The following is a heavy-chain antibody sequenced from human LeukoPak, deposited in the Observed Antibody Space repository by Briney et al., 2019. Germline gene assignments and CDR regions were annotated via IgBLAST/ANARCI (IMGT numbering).Heavy chain of an antibody. J-gene: IGHJ4*02. CDR3: ARDLGTGWLQLLPGFDY. CDR2: INPSGGST. D-gene: IGHD5-24*01. Sequence: ASVKVSCKASGYTFTSYYMHWVRQAPGQGLEWMGIINPSGGSTSYAQKFQGRVTMTRDTSTSTVYMELSSLRSEDTAAYYCARDLGTGWLQLLPGFDYWGQGTLVTVSS. CDR1: GYTFTSYY. V-gene: IGHV1-46*01.